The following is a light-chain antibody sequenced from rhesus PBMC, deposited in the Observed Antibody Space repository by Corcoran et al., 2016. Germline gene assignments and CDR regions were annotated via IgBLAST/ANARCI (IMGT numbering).Light chain of an antibody. J-gene: IGKJ2*01. V-gene: IGKV1S15*01. Sequence: DIQMTQSPSSLSASVGDTVTITCRASQGISNNLAWYQQKPGKVPKLLFYYASTLQSGVPSRFRGSGSGTDFTLTISSLQPEDFATDYGQHGIDTPYSFGQGTKVEIK. CDR1: QGISNN. CDR3: QHGIDTPYS. CDR2: YAS.